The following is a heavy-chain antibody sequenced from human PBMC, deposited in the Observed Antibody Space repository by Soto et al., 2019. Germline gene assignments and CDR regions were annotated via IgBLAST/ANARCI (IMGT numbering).Heavy chain of an antibody. CDR3: AKEMGWGDYYFDY. CDR2: ISGSGGST. J-gene: IGHJ4*02. D-gene: IGHD2-21*02. CDR1: GFTFSSYA. Sequence: GGSLRLSCAASGFTFSSYAMSWVRQAPGKGLEWVSAISGSGGSTYYADSVKGRFTISRDNSKNTLYLQMNSLRAEYSAVYYCAKEMGWGDYYFDYWGQGTLVTVSS. V-gene: IGHV3-23*01.